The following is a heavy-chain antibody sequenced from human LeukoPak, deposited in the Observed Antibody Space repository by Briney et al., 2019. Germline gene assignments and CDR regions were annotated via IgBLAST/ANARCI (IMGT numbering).Heavy chain of an antibody. CDR1: GGTFSSYA. Sequence: SVKVSCKASGGTFSSYAISWVRQAPGQGLEWMGGIIPIFGTANYAQKFQGRVTITTDESTSTAYMELSSLRSEDTAVYYCAKAITTSSWSVSGYYYYMDVWGKGTTVTVSS. J-gene: IGHJ6*03. CDR3: AKAITTSSWSVSGYYYYMDV. D-gene: IGHD6-13*01. V-gene: IGHV1-69*05. CDR2: IIPIFGTA.